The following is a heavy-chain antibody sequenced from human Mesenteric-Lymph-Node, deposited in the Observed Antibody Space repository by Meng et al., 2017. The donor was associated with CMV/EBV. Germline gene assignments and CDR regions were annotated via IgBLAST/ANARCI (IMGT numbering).Heavy chain of an antibody. CDR2: IRYDGDEK. CDR1: GFTFNNYW. Sequence: GESLKISCEASGFTFNNYWMHWVRQAPGKGLEWVAFIRYDGDEKYNVDLVKGRFTISRDNSKNTVSLQMNSLRTEDTALFYCAKDRVAYNGGFPYYFDYWGQGTLVTVSS. J-gene: IGHJ4*02. CDR3: AKDRVAYNGGFPYYFDY. V-gene: IGHV3-30*02. D-gene: IGHD1-26*01.